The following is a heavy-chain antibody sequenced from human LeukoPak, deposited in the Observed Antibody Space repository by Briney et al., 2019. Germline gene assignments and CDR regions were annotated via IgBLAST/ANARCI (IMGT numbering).Heavy chain of an antibody. Sequence: SETLSLTCIVSGGSVSSGSYYWSWFRQPPGKGLEWIGYVYYSGSTNYNPSLKSRVTISVDTSKNQFSLKLSSVTAADTAVYYCARSSSSSDYWGQGTLVTVSS. CDR1: GGSVSSGSYY. CDR3: ARSSSSSDY. V-gene: IGHV4-61*01. J-gene: IGHJ4*02. CDR2: VYYSGST. D-gene: IGHD6-6*01.